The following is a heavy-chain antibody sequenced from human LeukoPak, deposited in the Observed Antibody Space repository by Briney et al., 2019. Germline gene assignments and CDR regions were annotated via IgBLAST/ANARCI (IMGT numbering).Heavy chain of an antibody. CDR3: TTGFYDYVWGSYRYTDY. J-gene: IGHJ4*02. D-gene: IGHD3-16*02. CDR1: GFTFSNAW. V-gene: IGHV3-15*01. CDR2: IKSKTDGGTT. Sequence: GGSLRLSCAAPGFTFSNAWMSWVRQAPGKGLEWVGRIKSKTDGGTTDYAAPVKGRFTISRDDSKNTLYLQMNSLKTEDTAVYYCTTGFYDYVWGSYRYTDYWGQGTLVTVSS.